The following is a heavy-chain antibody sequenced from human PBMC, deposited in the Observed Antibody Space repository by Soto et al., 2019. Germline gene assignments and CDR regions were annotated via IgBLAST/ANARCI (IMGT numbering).Heavy chain of an antibody. Sequence: PGGSLRLSCAASGFTFSSYGMHWVRQAPGKGLEWVAVIWYDGSNKYYADSVKGRFTISRDNSKNTLYLQMNSLRAEDTAVYYYARDFGTYGYYYYYGMDVWGQGTTVTVSS. D-gene: IGHD4-17*01. J-gene: IGHJ6*02. V-gene: IGHV3-33*01. CDR3: ARDFGTYGYYYYYGMDV. CDR1: GFTFSSYG. CDR2: IWYDGSNK.